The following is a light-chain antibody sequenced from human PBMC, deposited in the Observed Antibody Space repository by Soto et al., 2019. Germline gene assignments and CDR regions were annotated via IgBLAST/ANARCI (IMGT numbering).Light chain of an antibody. CDR1: QSISSW. Sequence: DIQMTQSPSTPSASVGDRVTITCRASQSISSWLAWYQQKPGKAPKLLIYDASSLESGVPSRFSDSGSGTEFTLTISSLQPDDFATYYCQQYNSYSTFGQGTKVDIK. CDR3: QQYNSYST. J-gene: IGKJ1*01. CDR2: DAS. V-gene: IGKV1-5*01.